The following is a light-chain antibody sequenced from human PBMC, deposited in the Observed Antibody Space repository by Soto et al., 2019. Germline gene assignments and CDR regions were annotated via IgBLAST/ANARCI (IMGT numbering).Light chain of an antibody. Sequence: GQRATLSCRASRTVTYDQLAWYRQTPGQAPRLLIYGASSRAAGVPDRFSGSGSGTDFTLTISRLQPEDFAVYHCQQYGDLPPTFGQGTKVDIK. V-gene: IGKV3-20*01. CDR3: QQYGDLPPT. CDR2: GAS. J-gene: IGKJ1*01. CDR1: RTVTYDQ.